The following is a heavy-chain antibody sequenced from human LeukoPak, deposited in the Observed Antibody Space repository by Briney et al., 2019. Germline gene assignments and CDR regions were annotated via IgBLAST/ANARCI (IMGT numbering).Heavy chain of an antibody. Sequence: GGSLRLSCAASGFTFSSFALSWVRQSPGKGLEWVSAISDSGGTIYYADSVKGRFTISRGNSKNTLYLQMNSLRAEDTAVYFCARDKAWDKNMVALSHWGQGTLVTVSS. CDR2: ISDSGGTI. V-gene: IGHV3-23*01. CDR1: GFTFSSFA. CDR3: ARDKAWDKNMVALSH. D-gene: IGHD2-15*01. J-gene: IGHJ4*02.